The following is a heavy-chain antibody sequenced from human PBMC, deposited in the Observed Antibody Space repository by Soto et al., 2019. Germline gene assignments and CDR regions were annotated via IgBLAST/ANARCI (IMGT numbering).Heavy chain of an antibody. CDR2: IYPGDSDT. CDR1: GYSFTSYW. J-gene: IGHJ4*02. D-gene: IGHD6-19*01. CDR3: ASQAVSEWYYFDY. V-gene: IGHV5-51*01. Sequence: GESLKISCKGSGYSFTSYWIAWVRQMPGKGLEWMGIIYPGDSDTRYNPSFQGQVTISADKSISTAYLQWSSLKAPDTAMYYCASQAVSEWYYFDYWGQGTLVTVSS.